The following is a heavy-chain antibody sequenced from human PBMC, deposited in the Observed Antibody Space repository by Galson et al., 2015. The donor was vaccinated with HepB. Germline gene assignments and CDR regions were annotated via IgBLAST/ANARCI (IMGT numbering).Heavy chain of an antibody. V-gene: IGHV1-69*13. J-gene: IGHJ5*02. CDR2: IIPIFGTA. CDR3: ARSSVGGWYWFDP. Sequence: SVKVSCKASGGTFSSYAISWVRQAPGQGLEWMGGIIPIFGTANYAQKFQGRVTITADESTGTAYMELSSLRSEDTAVYYCARSSVGGWYWFDPWGQGTLVTVSS. D-gene: IGHD6-19*01. CDR1: GGTFSSYA.